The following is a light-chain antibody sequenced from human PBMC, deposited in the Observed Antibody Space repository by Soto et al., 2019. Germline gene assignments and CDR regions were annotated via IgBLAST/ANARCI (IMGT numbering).Light chain of an antibody. CDR2: EVS. V-gene: IGLV2-14*01. CDR3: SSYTATRTYV. CDR1: SSDVGGYNF. J-gene: IGLJ1*01. Sequence: QSALTQPASVSGSPGQSITVSCTGTSSDVGGYNFVSWYQQHPGEAPKLLIYEVSDRPSGVSNRFSGSKSGNTASLTVSGLQAEDEGEYYCSSYTATRTYVFGTGTKVTVL.